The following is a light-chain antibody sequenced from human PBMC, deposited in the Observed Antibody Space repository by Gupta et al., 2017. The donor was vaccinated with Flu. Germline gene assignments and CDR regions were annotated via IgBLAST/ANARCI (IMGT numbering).Light chain of an antibody. Sequence: DIQMTQSPSTLSASLGDRVTITCRASQSISSWLAWSQQKPGKAPKLLIYKASSRERGVVSRFGGSGYGKELNITISSRQQDDFASYYYQQDNSYSMSSFGQGTKLEIK. J-gene: IGKJ2*03. V-gene: IGKV1-5*03. CDR3: QQDNSYSMSS. CDR1: QSISSW. CDR2: KAS.